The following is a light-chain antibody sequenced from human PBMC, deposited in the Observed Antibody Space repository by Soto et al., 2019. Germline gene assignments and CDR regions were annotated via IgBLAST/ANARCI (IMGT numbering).Light chain of an antibody. V-gene: IGKV1-5*01. J-gene: IGKJ4*01. Sequence: DIQMTQSPSTLSASVGDRITITCRVSQSISTWLAWYQQRPGKAPKLLIYDASTLESGVPSRFSGSGSGTEFTLTISSLQPDDFASYYCQQYNSYSLTFGGGTKVEIK. CDR3: QQYNSYSLT. CDR2: DAS. CDR1: QSISTW.